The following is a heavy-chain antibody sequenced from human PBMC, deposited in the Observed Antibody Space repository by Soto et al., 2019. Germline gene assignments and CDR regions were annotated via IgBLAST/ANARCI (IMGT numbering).Heavy chain of an antibody. CDR1: GGSISRGGYY. CDR3: ARERFTMVRGGVDY. D-gene: IGHD3-10*01. Sequence: QVQLQESGPGLVKPSQTLSLTCTVSGGSISRGGYYWSWLRQPPGKGLEWIGYIYSSGSTYYNPSPKSRVTIAVDTSKNQFALKLSSVTAADTAVYYWARERFTMVRGGVDYWGQGTLVTVSS. CDR2: IYSSGST. J-gene: IGHJ4*02. V-gene: IGHV4-31*03.